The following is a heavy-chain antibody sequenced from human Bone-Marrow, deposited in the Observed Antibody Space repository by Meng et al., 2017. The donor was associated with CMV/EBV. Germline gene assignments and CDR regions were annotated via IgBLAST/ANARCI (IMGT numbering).Heavy chain of an antibody. D-gene: IGHD3-10*01. Sequence: KVSCKASGYTFIDYYIHGVRQAPGQGLEWMGWINTKSGGTKYAQKFQGSVTMTRDTSISTAYMELTRLRSDDTAVYYCARGDIIRGYWGQGTLVTVSS. V-gene: IGHV1-2*02. CDR1: GYTFIDYY. CDR2: INTKSGGT. CDR3: ARGDIIRGY. J-gene: IGHJ4*02.